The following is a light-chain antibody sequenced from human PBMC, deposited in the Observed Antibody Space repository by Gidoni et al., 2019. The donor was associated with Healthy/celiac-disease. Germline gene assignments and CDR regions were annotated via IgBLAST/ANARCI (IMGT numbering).Light chain of an antibody. V-gene: IGKV3-15*01. CDR1: QSVSSN. J-gene: IGKJ5*01. Sequence: EIVMTKSPATLSVSPGERATLSCRASQSVSSNLAWYQQKPGQAPRLLIYGASTRATGIPARFSGSGSVTEFTLTISSLQSEDFAVYYCQQYNNWPAITFGQGTRLEI. CDR2: GAS. CDR3: QQYNNWPAIT.